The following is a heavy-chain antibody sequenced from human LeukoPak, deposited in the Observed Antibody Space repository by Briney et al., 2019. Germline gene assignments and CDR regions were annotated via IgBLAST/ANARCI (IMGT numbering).Heavy chain of an antibody. Sequence: SETLSLTCTVSGGSISSYYWSWIRQPAGKGLEWIGRIYTSGSNNCNPSLKSRVPMSVDTSKNQFSLKLSSVTAADTAVYYCARTESPTPKYYYYYMDVWGKGTTVTVSS. V-gene: IGHV4-4*07. CDR1: GGSISSYY. CDR2: IYTSGSN. D-gene: IGHD1-14*01. CDR3: ARTESPTPKYYYYYMDV. J-gene: IGHJ6*03.